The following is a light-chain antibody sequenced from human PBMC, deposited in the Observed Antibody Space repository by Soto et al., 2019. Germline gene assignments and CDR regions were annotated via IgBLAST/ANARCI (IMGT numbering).Light chain of an antibody. CDR1: SEDVGGYNY. Sequence: QSALTQPASVSGSPGQSITMSCSGTSEDVGGYNYVSWYQHHPGKAPKLLIYEVTNRPSGLSDRFSGSKSGNTASLTISGLQAEDEADHYCSSYTSSNTLVFGTGTKLTVL. J-gene: IGLJ1*01. V-gene: IGLV2-14*01. CDR2: EVT. CDR3: SSYTSSNTLV.